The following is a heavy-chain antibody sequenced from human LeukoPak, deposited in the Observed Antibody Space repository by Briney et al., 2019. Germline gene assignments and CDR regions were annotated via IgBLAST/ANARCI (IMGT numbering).Heavy chain of an antibody. CDR1: GFTSSSYA. D-gene: IGHD6-13*01. Sequence: GGSLRLSCAASGFTSSSYAMHWVRQAPGKGLEWVAVISYDGSNKYYADSVKGRFTISRDNSKNTLYLQMNSLRAEDTAVYYCARDLSIAAAGIFDYWGQGTLVTVSS. CDR3: ARDLSIAAAGIFDY. CDR2: ISYDGSNK. V-gene: IGHV3-30*04. J-gene: IGHJ4*02.